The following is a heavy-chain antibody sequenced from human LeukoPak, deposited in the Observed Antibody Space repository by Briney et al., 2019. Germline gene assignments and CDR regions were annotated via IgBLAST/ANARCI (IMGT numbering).Heavy chain of an antibody. CDR3: AREAAVAGTVFDY. CDR2: ISSSGSTI. Sequence: PGGSLRLSCAASGFTFSDYYMSWIRQGPGQGLEWVSYISSSGSTIYYADSVKGRFTISRDNAKNSLYLQMNSLRAEDTAVYYCAREAAVAGTVFDYWGQGTLVTVSS. V-gene: IGHV3-11*01. CDR1: GFTFSDYY. D-gene: IGHD6-19*01. J-gene: IGHJ4*02.